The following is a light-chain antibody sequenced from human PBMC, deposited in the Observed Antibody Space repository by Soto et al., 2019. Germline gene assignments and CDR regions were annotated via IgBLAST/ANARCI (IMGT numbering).Light chain of an antibody. CDR3: LQKYFYPFT. V-gene: IGKV1-6*01. Sequence: PSSLSASVGDRVTITCRASQGIRNDLDWFQQKPGKAPKLLIYAASNLQSGVPARFSGSGSGTDFTLTISSLQPEDFATYYCLQKYFYPFTFGPGTKVDIK. CDR2: AAS. CDR1: QGIRND. J-gene: IGKJ3*01.